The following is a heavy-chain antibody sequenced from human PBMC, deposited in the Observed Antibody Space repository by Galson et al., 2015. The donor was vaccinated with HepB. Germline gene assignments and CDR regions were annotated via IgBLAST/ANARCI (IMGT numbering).Heavy chain of an antibody. CDR1: GYTFTSYY. J-gene: IGHJ1*01. Sequence: SVKVSCKASGYTFTSYYMHWVRQAPGQGLEWMGIINPSGGSTSYAQKFQGRVTMTRDTSTSTVYMELSSPRSEDTAVYYCARGLPDYYDSSGYYPEYFQHWGQGTLVTVSS. CDR3: ARGLPDYYDSSGYYPEYFQH. V-gene: IGHV1-46*01. CDR2: INPSGGST. D-gene: IGHD3-22*01.